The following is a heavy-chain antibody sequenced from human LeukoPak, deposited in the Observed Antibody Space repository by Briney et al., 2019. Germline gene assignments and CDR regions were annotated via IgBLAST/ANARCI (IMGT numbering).Heavy chain of an antibody. V-gene: IGHV1-2*02. CDR2: LNPSSGDP. CDR1: GYIFTGYY. CDR3: ARRGVAAAGLDY. Sequence: ASMKVSCKASGYIFTGYYIHWVRQAPGQGLEWMGWLNPSSGDPNYAREFQGRVTMTRDTSITTAYMELSRLTSDDTAVYYCARRGVAAAGLDYWGQGTLVTVSS. D-gene: IGHD6-13*01. J-gene: IGHJ4*02.